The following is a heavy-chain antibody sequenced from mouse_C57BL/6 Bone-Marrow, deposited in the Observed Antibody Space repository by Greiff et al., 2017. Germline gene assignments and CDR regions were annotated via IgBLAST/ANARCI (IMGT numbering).Heavy chain of an antibody. V-gene: IGHV1-69*01. CDR2: IDPSDSYT. J-gene: IGHJ3*01. CDR3: AISTYYSGRSFAY. CDR1: GYTFTSYW. D-gene: IGHD1-1*01. Sequence: VQLQQPGAELVMPGASVKLSCKASGYTFTSYWMHWVKQRPGQGLEWIGEIDPSDSYTNYNQKFKGQSTLTVDKSASKAYMQLRSLTSEDSAVYYCAISTYYSGRSFAYLGQGTLLTVSA.